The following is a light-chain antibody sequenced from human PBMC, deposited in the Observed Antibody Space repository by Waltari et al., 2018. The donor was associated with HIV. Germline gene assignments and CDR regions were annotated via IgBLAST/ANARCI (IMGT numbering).Light chain of an antibody. V-gene: IGLV1-47*01. J-gene: IGLJ3*02. CDR2: RNN. Sequence: QSVLTQPPSASGTPGPRVPISCSGSSSNIGRNYVYWYQQLPGTTPKPLIYRNNQRPSGAPDRVSGSKSGTSASLAISGRRSEDEADYYCAAWDASLSGNWVFGGGTKLTVL. CDR1: SSNIGRNY. CDR3: AAWDASLSGNWV.